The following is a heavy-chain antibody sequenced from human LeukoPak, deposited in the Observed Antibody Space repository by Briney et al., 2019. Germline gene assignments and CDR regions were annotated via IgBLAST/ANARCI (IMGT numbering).Heavy chain of an antibody. CDR2: ISSSGSTI. J-gene: IGHJ5*02. D-gene: IGHD2-2*02. CDR1: GFTFSSYW. V-gene: IGHV3-48*04. CDR3: ARAYIRYQLLYGVAWFDP. Sequence: GGSLRLSCAASGFTFSSYWMSWVRQAPGKGLEWVSYISSSGSTIYYADSVKGRFTISRDNAKNSLYLQMNSLRAEDTAVYYCARAYIRYQLLYGVAWFDPWGQGTLVTVSS.